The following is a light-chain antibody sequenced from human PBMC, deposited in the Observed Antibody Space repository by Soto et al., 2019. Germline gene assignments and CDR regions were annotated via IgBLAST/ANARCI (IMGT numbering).Light chain of an antibody. J-gene: IGLJ2*01. CDR1: SSDVGGYNY. Sequence: QSVLTQPASVSGSPGQSITISCTGTSSDVGGYNYVSWYQQHPGKAPKLMIYDVSNRPSGVSNRFSGSKSGNTASLTISGVQAEDEADYYCSSYTSSSTSVVFGGGTKLTVL. V-gene: IGLV2-14*01. CDR2: DVS. CDR3: SSYTSSSTSVV.